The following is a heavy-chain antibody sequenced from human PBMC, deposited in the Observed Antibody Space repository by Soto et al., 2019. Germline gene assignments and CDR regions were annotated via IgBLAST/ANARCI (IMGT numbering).Heavy chain of an antibody. J-gene: IGHJ4*02. D-gene: IGHD6-19*01. V-gene: IGHV3-66*01. CDR1: GFTVSSNY. CDR3: ARVPNLRPGGIAVAGTGFDY. CDR2: IYSGGST. Sequence: GGSLRLSCAASGFTVSSNYMSWVRQAPGKGLEWVSVIYSGGSTYYADSVKGRFTISRDNSKNTLYLQMNSLRAEDTAVYYCARVPNLRPGGIAVAGTGFDYWGQGTLVTVSS.